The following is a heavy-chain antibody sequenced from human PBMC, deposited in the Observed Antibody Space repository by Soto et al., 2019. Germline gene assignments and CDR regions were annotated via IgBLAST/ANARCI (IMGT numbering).Heavy chain of an antibody. J-gene: IGHJ6*02. Sequence: PSETLSLTCAVSGGSISSGGYSWSWIRQPPGKGLEWIGYIYHSGSTYYNPSLKSRVTISVDTSKNQFSLKLSSVTAADTAVYYCANERRQYYYGSGLYYYYGLDVWGQGTTVTVSS. CDR3: ANERRQYYYGSGLYYYYGLDV. D-gene: IGHD3-10*01. V-gene: IGHV4-30-2*01. CDR1: GGSISSGGYS. CDR2: IYHSGST.